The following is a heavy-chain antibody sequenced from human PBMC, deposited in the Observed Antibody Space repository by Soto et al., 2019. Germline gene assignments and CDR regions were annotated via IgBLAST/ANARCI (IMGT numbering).Heavy chain of an antibody. CDR3: ATYSSPFDY. J-gene: IGHJ4*01. V-gene: IGHV3-23*01. Sequence: EVQLMESGGGLVQPGGSLRLSCAASEFSFSSYALNLVRQAPGKGLEWVSAISATGTSTYYADSVKGRFTISRDNSKSTLFLQMDSLSPEETAVYYCATYSSPFDYWGHGTLVTVSS. D-gene: IGHD6-13*01. CDR2: ISATGTST. CDR1: EFSFSSYA.